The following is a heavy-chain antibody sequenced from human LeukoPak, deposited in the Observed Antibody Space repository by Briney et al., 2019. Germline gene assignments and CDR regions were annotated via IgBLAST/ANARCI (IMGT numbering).Heavy chain of an antibody. J-gene: IGHJ4*02. Sequence: GGSLRLSCAGSGFTFSTYAMSWVRPAPGKGLEWVSTITGSGGSTYYADALKGRFTISRDNYKNTLYLHLNSLRAEDTAVYYCAKPPTYCGGDCYDHWGQGTLVTVSS. V-gene: IGHV3-23*01. CDR3: AKPPTYCGGDCYDH. CDR2: ITGSGGST. CDR1: GFTFSTYA. D-gene: IGHD2-21*01.